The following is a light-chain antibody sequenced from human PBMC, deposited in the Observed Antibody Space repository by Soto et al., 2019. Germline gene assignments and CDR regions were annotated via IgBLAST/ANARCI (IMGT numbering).Light chain of an antibody. V-gene: IGKV3-20*01. Sequence: EILLTPFSVALCLSPLEIAKLSWSGSQSVSSSYLAWFQQKSGQAPRLLIYSASRRATGIPDRFTGSGSGTDFTLTINRVEPEDFAVYFCQQYAGSPRTFGQGTKVDIK. CDR1: QSVSSSY. CDR2: SAS. J-gene: IGKJ1*01. CDR3: QQYAGSPRT.